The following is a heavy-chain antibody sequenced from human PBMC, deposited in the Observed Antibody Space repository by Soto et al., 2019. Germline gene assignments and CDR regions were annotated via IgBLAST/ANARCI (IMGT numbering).Heavy chain of an antibody. V-gene: IGHV4-39*01. CDR3: ARSRPPYYNSGMAF. Sequence: SETLSLTCTVAGGSISSSSYYWGWIRQPPGKGLEWIVSIYYSGSTYYNPSLKSRVPISVDTSKNQFSLKLSSVTAADTAVYYCARSRPPYYNSGMAFWGKGTTVTVSP. CDR2: IYYSGST. J-gene: IGHJ6*04. CDR1: GGSISSSSYY.